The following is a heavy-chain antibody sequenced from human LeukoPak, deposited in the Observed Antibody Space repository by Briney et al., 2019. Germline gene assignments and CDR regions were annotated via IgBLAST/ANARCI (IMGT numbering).Heavy chain of an antibody. D-gene: IGHD2-2*02. V-gene: IGHV4-38-2*02. Sequence: SETLSLTCTVSGYSISSGYYWGWIRQPPGKGLAWIGSIYHSGSTYYNPSLKSRVTISVDTSKNQFSLKLSSVTAADTAVYYCARDSPTADTVVVPAAILIDWGQGTLVTVSS. J-gene: IGHJ4*02. CDR2: IYHSGST. CDR1: GYSISSGYY. CDR3: ARDSPTADTVVVPAAILID.